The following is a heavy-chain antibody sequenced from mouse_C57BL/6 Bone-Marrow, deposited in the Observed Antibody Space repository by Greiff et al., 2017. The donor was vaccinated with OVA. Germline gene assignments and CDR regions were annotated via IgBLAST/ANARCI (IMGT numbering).Heavy chain of an antibody. D-gene: IGHD2-3*01. J-gene: IGHJ3*01. CDR1: GYTFTSYG. V-gene: IGHV1-81*01. Sequence: QVQLKESGAELARPGASVKLSCKASGYTFTSYGISWVKQRTGQGLEWIGEIYPRSGNTYYNEKFKGKATLTADKSSSTAYMELRSLTSEDSAVYFCARWDDGYYGFAYWGQGTLVTVSA. CDR3: ARWDDGYYGFAY. CDR2: IYPRSGNT.